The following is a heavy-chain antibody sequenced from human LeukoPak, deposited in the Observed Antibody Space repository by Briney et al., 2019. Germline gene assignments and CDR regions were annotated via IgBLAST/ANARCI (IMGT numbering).Heavy chain of an antibody. CDR2: ISGSGAST. V-gene: IGHV3-23*01. CDR3: ARDPTPGGDGWFDP. CDR1: GFTFSNYA. Sequence: GGSLRLSCAASGFTFSNYAMSWVRQAPGKGLEWVSVISGSGASTYYADSVKGRFTISRDNSKNTLYLQMNSLRAEDTAVYYCARDPTPGGDGWFDPWGQGTLVTDSS. D-gene: IGHD2-21*02. J-gene: IGHJ5*02.